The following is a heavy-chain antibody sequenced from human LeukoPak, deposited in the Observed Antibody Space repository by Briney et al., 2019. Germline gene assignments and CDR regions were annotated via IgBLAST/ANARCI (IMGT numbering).Heavy chain of an antibody. J-gene: IGHJ4*02. V-gene: IGHV3-13*01. D-gene: IGHD2-8*01. Sequence: GGSLRLSCAASGFTFRSYDMHWVRQPTGKGLEWVSSIGTVGDTKYQGSVKGRFTISRENARNSLYLQMNSLRDGDTAVYYCTRESCSNGVCWFDYWGQGTLVTVSS. CDR2: IGTVGDT. CDR3: TRESCSNGVCWFDY. CDR1: GFTFRSYD.